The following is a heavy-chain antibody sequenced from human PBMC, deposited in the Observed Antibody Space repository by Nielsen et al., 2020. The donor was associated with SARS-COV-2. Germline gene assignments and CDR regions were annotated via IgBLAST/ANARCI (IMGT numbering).Heavy chain of an antibody. Sequence: TLSLTCAVSGGSISSGGYSWSWIRQPPGKGLEWIGYIYHSGRTYYNPSLKSRATISVDRSKNQFSLKLSSVTAADTAVYYCARGGRITFGGADDAFDIWGQGTMVTVSS. CDR1: GGSISSGGYS. D-gene: IGHD3-16*01. V-gene: IGHV4-30-2*01. CDR3: ARGGRITFGGADDAFDI. CDR2: IYHSGRT. J-gene: IGHJ3*02.